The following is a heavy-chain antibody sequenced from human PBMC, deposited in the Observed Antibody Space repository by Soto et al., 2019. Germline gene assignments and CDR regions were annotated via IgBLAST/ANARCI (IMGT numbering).Heavy chain of an antibody. Sequence: LRLSCAASGFTFSSYVMHWVRQAPGKGLEWVAVISYDGSNKYYADSVKGRFTISRDNSKNTLYLQMNSLRAEDTAVYYCAKVWGYYYDSSGSDYWGQGTLVTVSS. CDR3: AKVWGYYYDSSGSDY. D-gene: IGHD3-22*01. V-gene: IGHV3-30*18. J-gene: IGHJ4*02. CDR1: GFTFSSYV. CDR2: ISYDGSNK.